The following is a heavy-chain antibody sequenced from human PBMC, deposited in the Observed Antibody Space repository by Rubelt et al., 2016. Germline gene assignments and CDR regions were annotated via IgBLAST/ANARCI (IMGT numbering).Heavy chain of an antibody. CDR3: AKDGGRDGYNSYYFDY. D-gene: IGHD5-24*01. CDR1: GLTFSSYA. Sequence: CPASGLTFSSYAMHWVRQAPGKGLEWVAVISYDGSNKYYADSVKGRFTISRDNSKNTLYLQMNSLRAEDTAVYYCAKDGGRDGYNSYYFDYWGQGTLVTVSS. J-gene: IGHJ4*02. CDR2: ISYDGSNK. V-gene: IGHV3-30*04.